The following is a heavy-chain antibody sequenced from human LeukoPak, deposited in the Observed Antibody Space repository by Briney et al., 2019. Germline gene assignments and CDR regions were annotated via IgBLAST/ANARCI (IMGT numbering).Heavy chain of an antibody. CDR1: GGSMSRYY. CDR3: ARLEYSSGWYVY. J-gene: IGHJ4*02. D-gene: IGHD6-19*01. Sequence: SETLSLTCSGSGGSMSRYYWSWIRRPPGKGLEWIGYIYYSGSTNYNPSLKSRVTISVDTSKKEFSLKLSSVTAADTAVYFCARLEYSSGWYVYWGQGILVTVSS. CDR2: IYYSGST. V-gene: IGHV4-59*01.